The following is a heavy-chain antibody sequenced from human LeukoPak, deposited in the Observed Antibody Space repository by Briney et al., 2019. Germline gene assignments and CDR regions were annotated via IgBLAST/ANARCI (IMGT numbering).Heavy chain of an antibody. CDR2: ISGSGGST. D-gene: IGHD2-21*01. V-gene: IGHV3-23*01. CDR3: AKDGGYWGLKGGFDY. J-gene: IGHJ4*02. CDR1: GFTFSSHA. Sequence: GGSLRLSCAASGFTFSSHAMSWVRQAPGKGLEWVSGISGSGGSTYYADSVKGRFTISRDNSKNTLYLQMNSLRADDTAVYYCAKDGGYWGLKGGFDYWGQGTLVTVSS.